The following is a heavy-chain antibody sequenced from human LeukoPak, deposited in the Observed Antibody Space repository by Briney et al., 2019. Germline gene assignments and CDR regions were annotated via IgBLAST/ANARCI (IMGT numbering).Heavy chain of an antibody. D-gene: IGHD1-26*01. V-gene: IGHV1-69*05. Sequence: SVKVSCKASGGTFSSYAISWVRQAPGQGLEWMGGIIPIFGIANYAQKFQGRVTITTDESTSTACMELSSLRSEDTAVYYCARASGSYYQSYYFDYWGQGTLVTVSS. CDR2: IIPIFGIA. CDR3: ARASGSYYQSYYFDY. CDR1: GGTFSSYA. J-gene: IGHJ4*02.